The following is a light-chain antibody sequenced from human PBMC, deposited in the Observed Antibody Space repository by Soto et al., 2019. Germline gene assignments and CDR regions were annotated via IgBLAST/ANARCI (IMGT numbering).Light chain of an antibody. CDR3: MQSTQLPPT. J-gene: IGKJ5*01. Sequence: DVVMTQTPLSLPFAPGQPASISCKCSQSLLHITGETFLFWYLQKPGQSPQLLIYEVSTRVSGVPDRFSGSGSGTDFTLEISRVETDDVGIYYCMQSTQLPPTFGQGTRLEIK. V-gene: IGKV2D-29*02. CDR2: EVS. CDR1: QSLLHITGETF.